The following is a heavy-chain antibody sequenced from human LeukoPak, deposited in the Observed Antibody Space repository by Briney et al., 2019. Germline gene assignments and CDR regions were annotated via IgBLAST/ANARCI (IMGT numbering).Heavy chain of an antibody. CDR3: ARVSRPSYFDY. CDR2: ISYDGSNK. V-gene: IGHV3-30-3*01. J-gene: IGHJ4*02. Sequence: GGSLRLSCAASGFTFSSYAMHWVRQAPGKGLEWVAVISYDGSNKYYADSVKGRFTISRDNSKNTPYLQMNSLRAEDTAVYYCARVSRPSYFDYWGQGTLVTVSS. D-gene: IGHD6-6*01. CDR1: GFTFSSYA.